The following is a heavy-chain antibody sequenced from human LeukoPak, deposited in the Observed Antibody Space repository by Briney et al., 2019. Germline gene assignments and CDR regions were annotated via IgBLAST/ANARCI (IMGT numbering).Heavy chain of an antibody. CDR1: SGSISGYY. CDR3: ARGTIAVAGVLDY. Sequence: SETLSLTCSVSSGSISGYYWNWIRQPPGKGLEWIGYIYYAGGTNYNPTLSGRVTISLDTSKNRLSLNLSSVTAADTAVYYCARGTIAVAGVLDYWGQGTLVTVSS. CDR2: IYYAGGT. V-gene: IGHV4-59*01. D-gene: IGHD6-19*01. J-gene: IGHJ4*02.